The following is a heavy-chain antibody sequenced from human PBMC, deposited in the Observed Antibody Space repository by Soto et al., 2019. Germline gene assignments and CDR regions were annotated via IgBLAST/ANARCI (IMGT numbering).Heavy chain of an antibody. D-gene: IGHD4-17*01. CDR1: GYTFTTYP. CDR3: ARDWGDYPTLDY. Sequence: ASVKVSCKGSGYTFTTYPMHWVRQAPGQRLEWMGWINTGNDNTKYSQKFQGRVTITRDTSASTVYMELSSLRSEDTAVYFCARDWGDYPTLDYWGQGTLVTVSS. J-gene: IGHJ4*02. V-gene: IGHV1-3*04. CDR2: INTGNDNT.